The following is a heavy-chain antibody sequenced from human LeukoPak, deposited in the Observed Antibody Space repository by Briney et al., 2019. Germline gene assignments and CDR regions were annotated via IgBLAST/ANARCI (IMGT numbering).Heavy chain of an antibody. Sequence: GGSLRLSCAASGFTVITNDMTWVRQAPGKGLEWVSVLYSDGNTKYADSVQGRFTISRDNSKNALYLEMNSLSPDDTAVYCCARGVEPLAANTLAYWGQGTLVTVSS. CDR1: GFTVITND. CDR3: ARGVEPLAANTLAY. CDR2: LYSDGNT. V-gene: IGHV3-53*01. D-gene: IGHD1-14*01. J-gene: IGHJ4*02.